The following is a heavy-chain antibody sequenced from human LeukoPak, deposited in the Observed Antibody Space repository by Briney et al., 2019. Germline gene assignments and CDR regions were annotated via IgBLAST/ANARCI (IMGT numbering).Heavy chain of an antibody. D-gene: IGHD6-19*01. CDR3: AKRGSIAVAGTFDY. CDR1: GFTFSDYY. Sequence: GGSLRLSCAASGFTFSDYYMNWVRQAPGKGLEWVSAISGSGGSTYYADSVRGRFTISRDNSKNTLYLQMNSLRAEDTAVYYCAKRGSIAVAGTFDYWGQGTLVTVSS. CDR2: ISGSGGST. J-gene: IGHJ4*02. V-gene: IGHV3-23*01.